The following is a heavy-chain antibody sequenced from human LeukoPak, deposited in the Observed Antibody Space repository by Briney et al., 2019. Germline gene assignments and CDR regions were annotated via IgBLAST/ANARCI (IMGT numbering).Heavy chain of an antibody. CDR2: IIPIFGTA. CDR3: ARDDLYLAFDI. J-gene: IGHJ3*02. D-gene: IGHD3-16*02. CDR1: GGTFSSYA. Sequence: GSSVKVSCKASGGTFSSYAISWVRQAPGRGLEWMGGIIPIFGTANYAQKFQGRVTITTDESTSTAYMELSSLRSEDTAVYYCARDDLYLAFDIWGQGTMVAVSS. V-gene: IGHV1-69*05.